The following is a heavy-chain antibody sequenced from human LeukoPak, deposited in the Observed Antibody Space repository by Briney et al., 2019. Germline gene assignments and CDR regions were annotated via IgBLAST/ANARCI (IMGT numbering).Heavy chain of an antibody. CDR1: GFTVSSNY. CDR2: IKEDGSEK. Sequence: GGSLRLSCAASGFTVSSNYMSWVRQAPGKGLEWVANIKEDGSEKHYADSVKGRFTVSRDNAKNSLYLQMNSLRVEDTAVYYCARDPDLSWGQGTLVTVSS. CDR3: ARDPDLS. V-gene: IGHV3-7*01. J-gene: IGHJ5*01.